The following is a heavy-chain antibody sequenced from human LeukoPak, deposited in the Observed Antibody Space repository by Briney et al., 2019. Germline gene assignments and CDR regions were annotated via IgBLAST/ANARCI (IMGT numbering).Heavy chain of an antibody. V-gene: IGHV4-59*11. D-gene: IGHD4-23*01. Sequence: WETLSLTCTVSGGSISSHYWDWIRQPPGKGLEWMGYIYYSGSTNYNPSLTSRVTISVDTSKNQFSLKLSSVTAADTAVYYCARETTVVTPGRSDVFDIWGQGTMVTVSS. CDR2: IYYSGST. J-gene: IGHJ3*02. CDR1: GGSISSHY. CDR3: ARETTVVTPGRSDVFDI.